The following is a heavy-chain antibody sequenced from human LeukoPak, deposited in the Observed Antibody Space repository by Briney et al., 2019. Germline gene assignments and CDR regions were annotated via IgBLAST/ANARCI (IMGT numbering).Heavy chain of an antibody. CDR1: GYTFTSYY. CDR2: INPSGGST. J-gene: IGHJ4*02. D-gene: IGHD5-12*01. Sequence: ASVKVSCKASGYTFTSYYMHWVRQAPGQGLEWVGIINPSGGSTSYAQKFQGRVTMTRDTSTSTVYMELSSLRSEDTAVYYCARDSWGYSGYDFVGNSPLDYWGQGTLVTVSS. CDR3: ARDSWGYSGYDFVGNSPLDY. V-gene: IGHV1-46*01.